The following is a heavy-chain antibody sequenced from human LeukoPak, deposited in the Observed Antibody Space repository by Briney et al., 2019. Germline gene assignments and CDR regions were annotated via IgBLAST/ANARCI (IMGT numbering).Heavy chain of an antibody. V-gene: IGHV3-64*01. CDR3: ARSGPIVVPAAPLGY. CDR2: ISSNGGST. Sequence: GGSLRLSCAASGFTFSSYAMHWVRQAPGKGLEYVSAISSNGGSTYYANSVKGRFTISRDNSENTLYLQMGSLRAEDMAVYYCARSGPIVVPAAPLGYWGQGTLVTVSS. CDR1: GFTFSSYA. D-gene: IGHD2-2*01. J-gene: IGHJ4*02.